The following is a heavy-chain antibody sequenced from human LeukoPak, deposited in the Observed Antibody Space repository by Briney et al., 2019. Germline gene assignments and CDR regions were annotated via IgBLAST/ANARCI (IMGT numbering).Heavy chain of an antibody. V-gene: IGHV3-23*01. Sequence: GGSLRLSCAASGFTFSSYAMSWVRQAPGKGLEWVSAISGSGGSTYYADSVKGRFTISRDNSKNTLYLQMNSLRAEDTAVYYCAKEAGIWFGELFQGYFDYWGQGTLVTVSS. CDR1: GFTFSSYA. CDR2: ISGSGGST. J-gene: IGHJ4*02. D-gene: IGHD3-10*01. CDR3: AKEAGIWFGELFQGYFDY.